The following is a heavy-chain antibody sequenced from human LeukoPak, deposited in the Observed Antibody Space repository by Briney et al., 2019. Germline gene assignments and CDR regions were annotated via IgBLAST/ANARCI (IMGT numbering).Heavy chain of an antibody. J-gene: IGHJ5*02. V-gene: IGHV3-48*01. CDR2: ISSSSSTI. CDR1: GFTFSSYS. Sequence: GGSLRLSCAASGFTFSSYSMNWVRQAPGKGLEWVSYISSSSSTIYYADSVKGRFTISRDNAKNSLYLQMNSLRAEDTAVYYCARDPKAAGTPTGWFDPWGQGTLVTVSS. CDR3: ARDPKAAGTPTGWFDP. D-gene: IGHD6-13*01.